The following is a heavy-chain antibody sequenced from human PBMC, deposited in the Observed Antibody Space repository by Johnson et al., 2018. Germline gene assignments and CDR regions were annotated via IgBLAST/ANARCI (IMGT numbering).Heavy chain of an antibody. CDR3: AKDLDREGAMDV. D-gene: IGHD5-24*01. V-gene: IGHV3-43*02. CDR1: GITFSSYS. Sequence: VQLVESGGDLVKPGGSLRLSCVASGITFSSYSMNWVRQAPGKGLEWVSAISGNGDSTYYADSLKGRFTNSRDNSKNSLYVQRNSLRPEDTALYDCAKDLDREGAMDVWGKGTTVTVSS. CDR2: ISGNGDST. J-gene: IGHJ6*04.